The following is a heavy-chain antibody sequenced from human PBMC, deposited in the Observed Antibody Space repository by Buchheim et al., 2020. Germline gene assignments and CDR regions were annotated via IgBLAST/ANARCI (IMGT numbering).Heavy chain of an antibody. CDR3: ARGSVRLLWFGEFGHNWFDP. D-gene: IGHD3-10*01. CDR1: GGSFSGYY. Sequence: QVQLQQWGAGLLKPSETLSLTCAVYGGSFSGYYWSWIRQPPGKGLEWIGEINHSGSTNYNPSLKSRVTISVDTSKNQFSLKLSSVTAADTAVYYCARGSVRLLWFGEFGHNWFDPWGQGTL. CDR2: INHSGST. J-gene: IGHJ5*02. V-gene: IGHV4-34*01.